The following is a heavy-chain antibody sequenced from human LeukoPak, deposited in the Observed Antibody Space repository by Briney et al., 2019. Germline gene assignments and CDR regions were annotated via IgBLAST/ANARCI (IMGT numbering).Heavy chain of an antibody. V-gene: IGHV4-39*07. D-gene: IGHD2-15*01. CDR1: GGSISSSSYY. CDR2: IYYSGST. Sequence: PSETLSLTCTVSGGSISSSSYYWGWIRQPPGKGLEWIGSIYYSGSTCYNPSLKSRVTISVDTSKNQFSLKLSSVTAADTAVYYCARGYCSGGSCTLDYWGQGTLVTVSS. J-gene: IGHJ4*02. CDR3: ARGYCSGGSCTLDY.